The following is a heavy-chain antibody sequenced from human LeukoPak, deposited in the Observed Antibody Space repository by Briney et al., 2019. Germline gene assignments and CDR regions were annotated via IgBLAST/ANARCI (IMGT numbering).Heavy chain of an antibody. CDR2: ISSSSSYI. J-gene: IGHJ4*02. V-gene: IGHV3-21*01. Sequence: GGSLRLSCAASGFTFSSYTMNWVRQAPGKGLEWVSSISSSSSYIKYADSAKGRFTISRDNAKNSLYLQMNSLRAEDTAVYYCARETIEIDYWGQGTLVTVSS. CDR3: ARETIEIDY. CDR1: GFTFSSYT.